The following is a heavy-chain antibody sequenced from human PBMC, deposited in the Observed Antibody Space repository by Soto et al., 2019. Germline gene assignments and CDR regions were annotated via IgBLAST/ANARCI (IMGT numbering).Heavy chain of an antibody. J-gene: IGHJ4*02. CDR3: TLSSGYYYFDY. CDR1: GFTFSNYG. D-gene: IGHD3-3*01. CDR2: LWYDGNNK. Sequence: QVQLVESGGGVVQPGRSLRLSCAASGFTFSNYGMHWVRQAPGKGLEWVAVLWYDGNNKRYADSVKGRFTISRDNSKNTLYLQMNSLRAEDTAVYYCTLSSGYYYFDYWGQGTLVTVSS. V-gene: IGHV3-33*01.